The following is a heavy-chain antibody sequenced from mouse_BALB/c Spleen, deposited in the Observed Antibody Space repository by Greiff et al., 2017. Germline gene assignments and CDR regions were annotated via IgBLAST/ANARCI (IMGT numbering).Heavy chain of an antibody. J-gene: IGHJ2*01. CDR2: ILPGSGST. D-gene: IGHD2-4*01. V-gene: IGHV1-9*01. CDR3: ARNYDYDEYYFDY. CDR1: GYTFSSYW. Sequence: QVQLKQSGAELMKPGASVKISCKATGYTFSSYWIEWVKQRPGHGLEWIGEILPGSGSTNYNEKFKGKATFTADTSSNTAYMQLSSLTSEDSAVYYCARNYDYDEYYFDYWGQGTTLTVSS.